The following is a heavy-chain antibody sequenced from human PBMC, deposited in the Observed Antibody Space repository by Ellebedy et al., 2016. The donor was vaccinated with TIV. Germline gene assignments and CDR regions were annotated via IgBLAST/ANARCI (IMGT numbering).Heavy chain of an antibody. V-gene: IGHV5-10-1*01. CDR2: IDPSDSYT. J-gene: IGHJ6*02. Sequence: GKSLKISCKGSGYSFTSYWIGWVRQMPGKGLEWMGRIDPSDSYTNYSPSFQGHVTISADKSISTAYLQWSSLKASDTAMYYCARHMAELLWFGEFPDPYYYYGMDVWGQGTTVTVSS. CDR3: ARHMAELLWFGEFPDPYYYYGMDV. D-gene: IGHD3-10*01. CDR1: GYSFTSYW.